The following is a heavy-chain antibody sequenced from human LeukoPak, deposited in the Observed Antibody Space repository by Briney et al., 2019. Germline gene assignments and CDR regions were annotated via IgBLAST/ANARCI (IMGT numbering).Heavy chain of an antibody. J-gene: IGHJ4*02. CDR1: GGSVTSYY. Sequence: SETLSLTCSVSGGSVTSYYWSWIRQPAGKGLEWIGRIYTSGSTNYNPSLKSRVTMSVDTSKNQFSLKLSSVTAADTAVYYCARGSGYTYGYPFDSWGQGTLVTVSS. CDR3: ARGSGYTYGYPFDS. V-gene: IGHV4-4*07. CDR2: IYTSGST. D-gene: IGHD5-18*01.